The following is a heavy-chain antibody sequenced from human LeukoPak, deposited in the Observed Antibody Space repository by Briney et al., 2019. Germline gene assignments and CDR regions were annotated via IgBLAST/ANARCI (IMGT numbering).Heavy chain of an antibody. CDR3: AKRSPTSTWYFDC. V-gene: IGHV3-23*01. Sequence: PGGSLRLSCAASGFTFSSFAMSWVRRAPGKGLEWVSSIGSNGADTYYADSVKGRFTISRDNSKNTLFLQMNSLRADDTAVYYCAKRSPTSTWYFDCWGQGTLVTVSS. D-gene: IGHD1-26*01. J-gene: IGHJ4*02. CDR1: GFTFSSFA. CDR2: IGSNGADT.